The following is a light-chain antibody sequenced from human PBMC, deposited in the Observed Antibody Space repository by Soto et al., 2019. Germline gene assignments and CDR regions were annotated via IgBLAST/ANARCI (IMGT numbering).Light chain of an antibody. CDR1: QSVSSSSY. CDR2: GAS. CDR3: RQYGSSPSYT. J-gene: IGKJ2*01. V-gene: IGKV3-20*01. Sequence: ELVLTQSPGTLSLSPGERATLSCRASQSVSSSSYLAWYQQKPGQAPRLLIYGASSRATGIPDRLSGSGSATAFTLTGSRLEPEECAVHYCRQYGSSPSYTFGQGTKLEIK.